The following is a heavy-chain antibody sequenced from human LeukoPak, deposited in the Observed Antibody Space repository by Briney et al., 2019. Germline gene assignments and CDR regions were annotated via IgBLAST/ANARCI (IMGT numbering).Heavy chain of an antibody. CDR1: GYTFTSYG. D-gene: IGHD6-19*01. Sequence: GASVKVSCKASGYTFTSYGISWVRQAPGQGLEWMGWISAYNGNINYAQKLQGRVTMTTDTSTSTAYMELRSLRSDDTAVHYCARVYTAVAMNWFDPWGQGTLVTVSS. CDR3: ARVYTAVAMNWFDP. V-gene: IGHV1-18*01. J-gene: IGHJ5*02. CDR2: ISAYNGNI.